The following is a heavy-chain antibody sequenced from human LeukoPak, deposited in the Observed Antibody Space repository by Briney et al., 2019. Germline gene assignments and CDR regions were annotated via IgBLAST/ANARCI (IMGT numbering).Heavy chain of an antibody. V-gene: IGHV4-4*07. Sequence: SETLSLTCTVSGDSISPYYWSWIWQPPGKGLEWIGRIYPSGTTHYNPSLKSRVTMSVDTSKNQFSLKLISVTAADTAVYYCADDYGDWGQGTLVTVSS. CDR3: ADDYGD. CDR1: GDSISPYY. CDR2: IYPSGTT. J-gene: IGHJ4*02. D-gene: IGHD4-17*01.